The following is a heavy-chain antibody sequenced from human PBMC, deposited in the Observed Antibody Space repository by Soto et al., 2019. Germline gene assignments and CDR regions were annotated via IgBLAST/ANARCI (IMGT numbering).Heavy chain of an antibody. CDR3: TRGHGDFAGDFDY. CDR1: GYTFSKYS. D-gene: IGHD4-17*01. V-gene: IGHV1-18*04. CDR2: ISASNGNT. Sequence: QGQLVQSGAEVKKPGASVKVSCKASGYTFSKYSISWVRQAPGQGLEWMGWISASNGNTDFAQKFQGRVTMAIDTSTSTAYMELRSLRSDDTAVFYCTRGHGDFAGDFDYWGQGTLVTVSS. J-gene: IGHJ4*02.